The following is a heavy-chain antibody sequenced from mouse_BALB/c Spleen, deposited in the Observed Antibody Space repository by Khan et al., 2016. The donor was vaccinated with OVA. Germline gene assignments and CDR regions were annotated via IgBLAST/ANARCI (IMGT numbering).Heavy chain of an antibody. D-gene: IGHD4-1*01. Sequence: EVQLVESGGDLEKPGGSLKLSCAASGFSFSSYSMSWVRQTPDKRLEWVATISSGGDYTYYPDIVKGRFTISRDNAKNTLYLQMSRLKSEDTAMYYCASHLTGSFAYGGKGTLVTVSA. CDR3: ASHLTGSFAY. CDR2: ISSGGDYT. V-gene: IGHV5-6*01. J-gene: IGHJ3*01. CDR1: GFSFSSYS.